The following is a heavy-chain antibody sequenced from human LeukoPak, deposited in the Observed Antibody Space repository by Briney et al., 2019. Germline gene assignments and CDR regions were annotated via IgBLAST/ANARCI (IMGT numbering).Heavy chain of an antibody. CDR2: IYYSGST. D-gene: IGHD3-10*01. CDR3: ARDGYYYGSESYFD. V-gene: IGHV4-59*01. J-gene: IGHJ4*02. CDR1: GGSISSYY. Sequence: SETLSLTCTVSGGSISSYYWSWIRQPPGKGLEGLGYIYYSGSTTYNPSLKSRVTISVDTSKTQFSRKLSSVTAADSAVYYCARDGYYYGSESYFDWGQGTLVTVSS.